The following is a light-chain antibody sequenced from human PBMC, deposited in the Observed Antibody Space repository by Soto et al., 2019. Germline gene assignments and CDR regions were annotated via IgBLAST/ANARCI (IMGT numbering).Light chain of an antibody. CDR1: QSISSW. J-gene: IGKJ4*01. V-gene: IGKV1-5*03. Sequence: DIQLPQSPSTLSASVGARVTITCRASQSISSWLAWYQQKPGKAPKLLIYKASSLESGVPSRFSGSGSGTEFTLTISSLPPDDFATYYGQHYNSYPLTVGGGTKVEIK. CDR2: KAS. CDR3: QHYNSYPLT.